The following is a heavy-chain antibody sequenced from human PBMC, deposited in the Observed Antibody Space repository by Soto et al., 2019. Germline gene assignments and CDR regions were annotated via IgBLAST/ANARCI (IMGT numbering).Heavy chain of an antibody. CDR2: MNPNSGNT. CDR3: APWIPAADYMDV. Sequence: QVPLVQSGAEVKKPGASVKVSCKASGYTFTSYDINWVRQATGQGLEWMGWMNPNSGNTGYAQKFQGRVTMTRNTSISTAYMELSSLRSEDTAVYYCAPWIPAADYMDVWGKGTTVTVSS. CDR1: GYTFTSYD. J-gene: IGHJ6*03. V-gene: IGHV1-8*01. D-gene: IGHD2-2*01.